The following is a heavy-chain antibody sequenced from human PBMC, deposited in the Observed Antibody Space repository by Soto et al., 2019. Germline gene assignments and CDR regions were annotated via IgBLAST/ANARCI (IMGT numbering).Heavy chain of an antibody. CDR3: TKANRYCSGASCFTFAY. CDR2: FSSSGGGT. V-gene: IGHV3-23*01. CDR1: GLTFSNYA. D-gene: IGHD2-15*01. J-gene: IGHJ4*02. Sequence: GGPLRLSCTASGLTFSNYAMSWVREAPGIGLAWVSTFSSSGGGTYYADSVNGRFTISRDNSKNTLYLQMNSLRAEDTAVYYCTKANRYCSGASCFTFAYWGLGTLVTVSS.